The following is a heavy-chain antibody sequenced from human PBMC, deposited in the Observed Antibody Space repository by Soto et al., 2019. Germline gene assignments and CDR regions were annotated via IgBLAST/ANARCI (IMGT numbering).Heavy chain of an antibody. Sequence: QVQLLQSGVEVKKPGASVKVSCKASGYRFTGYGISWVRQAPGQGLEWMGWISTDKGNTNYAQMYRGRVTMTKDTSTSTVYMELTSLRSDDSAVYYCVRDYYEDSSGYWFDVFDIWGQGTMVTVSS. D-gene: IGHD3-22*01. CDR3: VRDYYEDSSGYWFDVFDI. J-gene: IGHJ3*02. V-gene: IGHV1-18*01. CDR1: GYRFTGYG. CDR2: ISTDKGNT.